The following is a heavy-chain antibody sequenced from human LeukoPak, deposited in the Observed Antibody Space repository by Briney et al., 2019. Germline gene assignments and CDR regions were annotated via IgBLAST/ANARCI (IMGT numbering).Heavy chain of an antibody. V-gene: IGHV4-4*07. Sequence: PSETLSLTCTVFGGSISRNYWSWIRQPAGKGLEWIGRIYSGGDTNYNPSLKSRVTISIHTSENQFSLKLTSVTAADTAVYYCAREASGTRRYYYYYMDLWGKGTTVNV. J-gene: IGHJ6*03. CDR2: IYSGGDT. CDR1: GGSISRNY. D-gene: IGHD6-13*01. CDR3: AREASGTRRYYYYYMDL.